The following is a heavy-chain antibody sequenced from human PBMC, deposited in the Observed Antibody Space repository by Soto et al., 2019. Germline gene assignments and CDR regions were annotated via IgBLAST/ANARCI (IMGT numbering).Heavy chain of an antibody. CDR3: ARGPRIAAAEGWFDP. J-gene: IGHJ5*02. V-gene: IGHV4-39*07. CDR1: GGSISSSSYY. D-gene: IGHD6-13*01. CDR2: IYHSGST. Sequence: SETLSLTCTVSGGSISSSSYYWGWIRQPPGKGLEWIGEIYHSGSTNYNPSLKSRVTISVDKSRNQFSLKLSSVTAADTAVYYCARGPRIAAAEGWFDPWGQGTLVTVSS.